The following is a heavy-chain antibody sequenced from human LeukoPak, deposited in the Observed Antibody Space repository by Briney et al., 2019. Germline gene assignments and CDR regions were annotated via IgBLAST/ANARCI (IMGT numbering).Heavy chain of an antibody. V-gene: IGHV3-23*01. CDR2: ISGAGRST. J-gene: IGHJ4*02. CDR1: GFTFSSYA. Sequence: GGSLRLSCAASGFTFSSYAMSWVRQAPGKGLEWVSVISGAGRSTYYADSVKGRFTISRDNSKNTLYLQMNSLRAEDTAVYYCAKRTGGPSPFDYWGQGALVTVSS. CDR3: AKRTGGPSPFDY. D-gene: IGHD3/OR15-3a*01.